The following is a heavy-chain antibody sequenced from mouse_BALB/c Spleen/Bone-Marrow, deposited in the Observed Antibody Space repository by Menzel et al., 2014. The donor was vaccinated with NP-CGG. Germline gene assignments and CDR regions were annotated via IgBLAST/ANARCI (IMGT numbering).Heavy chain of an antibody. J-gene: IGHJ3*01. D-gene: IGHD1-1*01. CDR3: ARQILRGFAY. CDR1: GFAFSSYD. Sequence: DVMLVESGGGLVKPGGSLKLSCAASGFAFSSYDMSWVRQTPEKRPEWVAYISSGGGSTYYSDTVKGRFTISRDNAKNTLYLQMSSLKSEDTAMYYCARQILRGFAYWGQGTLVTVSA. CDR2: ISSGGGST. V-gene: IGHV5-12-1*01.